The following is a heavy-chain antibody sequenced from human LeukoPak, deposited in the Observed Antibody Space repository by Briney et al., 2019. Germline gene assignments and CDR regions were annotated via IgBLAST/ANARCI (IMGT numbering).Heavy chain of an antibody. D-gene: IGHD3-3*01. Sequence: PSQTLSLTCTVSGGSISSGDYYWSWIRQPPGKGLEWIGYIYYSGSTYYNPSLKSRVTISVDTSKNRFSLKLSSVTAADTAVYYCARGKPDWPGIPSGYSALVWFDPWGQGTLVTVSS. V-gene: IGHV4-30-4*01. CDR2: IYYSGST. CDR3: ARGKPDWPGIPSGYSALVWFDP. J-gene: IGHJ5*02. CDR1: GGSISSGDYY.